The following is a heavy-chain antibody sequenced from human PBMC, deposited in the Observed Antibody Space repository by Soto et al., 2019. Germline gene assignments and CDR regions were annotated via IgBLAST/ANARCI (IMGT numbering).Heavy chain of an antibody. J-gene: IGHJ4*02. V-gene: IGHV1-2*02. CDR1: GYTFTGYY. D-gene: IGHD3-10*01. Sequence: WASVKVSCKASGYTFTGYYMHWVRQAPGQGLEWMGWINPNSGGTNYAQKFQGRVTMTRDTPTNTAYMELRSLRSDDTAVYYCVREEVVLRGVVSLAYWGQGTLVTVSS. CDR3: VREEVVLRGVVSLAY. CDR2: INPNSGGT.